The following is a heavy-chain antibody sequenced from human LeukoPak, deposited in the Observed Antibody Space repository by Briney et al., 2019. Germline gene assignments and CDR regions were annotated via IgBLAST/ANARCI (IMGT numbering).Heavy chain of an antibody. CDR1: GYTFIKYA. J-gene: IGHJ4*02. CDR3: ARGSTSDWPLEY. CDR2: INAHNGDT. Sequence: GASAKVSCKASGYTFIKYAIHWVRQVPGQRLEWMGWINAHNGDTKYSQKFQGRVAITRDTSASIVYMELSTLRFGDTAVYYCARGSTSDWPLEYWGRGILVTVSS. V-gene: IGHV1-3*01. D-gene: IGHD2-21*02.